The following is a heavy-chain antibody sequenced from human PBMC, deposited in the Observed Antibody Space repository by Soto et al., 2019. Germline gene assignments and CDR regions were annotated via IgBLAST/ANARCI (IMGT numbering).Heavy chain of an antibody. Sequence: GGSLRLSCAASGFTFSSYWMHWVRQAPGKGLVWVSRINRDGSSTSYADSVKGRFTISRDNAKNTLYMQMNSLRAEDTAIYYCAKADCDGIRCDVRDYWGQGTLVTVSS. CDR2: INRDGSST. V-gene: IGHV3-74*01. J-gene: IGHJ4*02. D-gene: IGHD2-15*01. CDR1: GFTFSSYW. CDR3: AKADCDGIRCDVRDY.